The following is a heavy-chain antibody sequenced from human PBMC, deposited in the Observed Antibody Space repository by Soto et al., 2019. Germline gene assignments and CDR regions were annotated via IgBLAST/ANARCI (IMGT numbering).Heavy chain of an antibody. CDR3: AGYGFPLYYFDY. CDR2: IYYSGST. D-gene: IGHD1-1*01. Sequence: SETLSLTCTVSGGSISSYYWSWIRQPPGKGLEWIGYIYYSGSTNYNPSLKSRVTISVDTSKNQFSLKLSSVTAADTAVYYCAGYGFPLYYFDYWGQGTLVTVSS. J-gene: IGHJ4*02. CDR1: GGSISSYY. V-gene: IGHV4-59*01.